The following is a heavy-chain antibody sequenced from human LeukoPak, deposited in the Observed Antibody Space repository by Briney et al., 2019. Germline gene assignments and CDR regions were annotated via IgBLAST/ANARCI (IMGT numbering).Heavy chain of an antibody. Sequence: GGSLRLSCAASGFTFSSYSMNWVRQAPGKGLEWVSSINSSSNYIYYADSVKGRFTISRDDAKNLLYLDMNSLRAEDTAVYYCARGHTAVTRHFDFWGQGTLVTVSS. CDR1: GFTFSSYS. V-gene: IGHV3-21*01. CDR2: INSSSNYI. CDR3: ARGHTAVTRHFDF. D-gene: IGHD4-17*01. J-gene: IGHJ4*02.